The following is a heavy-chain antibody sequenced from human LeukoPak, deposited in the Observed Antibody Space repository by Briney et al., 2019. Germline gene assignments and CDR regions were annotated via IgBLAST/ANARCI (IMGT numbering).Heavy chain of an antibody. D-gene: IGHD4-11*01. V-gene: IGHV1-2*02. Sequence: ASVKVSCKASGYTFTGYYMHWVRQAPGQGLEWMGWINPNSGGTNYAQKFQGRVTMTRDTSISTAYMELSRLRSDDTAVYYCAGGLTPIAWTTNRYYMDVWGKGTTVTVSS. CDR2: INPNSGGT. CDR1: GYTFTGYY. J-gene: IGHJ6*03. CDR3: AGGLTPIAWTTNRYYMDV.